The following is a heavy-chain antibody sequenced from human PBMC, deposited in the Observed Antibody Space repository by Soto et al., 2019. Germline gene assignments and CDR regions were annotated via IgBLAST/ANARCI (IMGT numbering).Heavy chain of an antibody. Sequence: GASVKVSCKASGYTFTSYGISWVRQAPGQGLEWMGWISAYNGNTNYAQKLQGRVTMTTDTSTSTAYMELRSLRSDDTAMYYCARDLSGTYYDFWSGYSYDFCGQATLVTVSS. D-gene: IGHD3-3*01. CDR1: GYTFTSYG. J-gene: IGHJ4*02. CDR3: ARDLSGTYYDFWSGYSYDF. CDR2: ISAYNGNT. V-gene: IGHV1-18*01.